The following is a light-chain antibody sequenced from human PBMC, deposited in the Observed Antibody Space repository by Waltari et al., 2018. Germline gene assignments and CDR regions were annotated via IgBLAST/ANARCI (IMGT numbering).Light chain of an antibody. V-gene: IGKV4-1*01. Sequence: DIVMTQSPDSLSVSLGERATINCKSSQSVLHSSNNKNFLSWYQQRPGPPPKLLIYWASTREAGVPDRFSGSGSGTDFTLTISSLQAEDVAVYYCQQYYTIPWTFGQGTKVEIK. CDR3: QQYYTIPWT. J-gene: IGKJ1*01. CDR1: QSVLHSSNNKNF. CDR2: WAS.